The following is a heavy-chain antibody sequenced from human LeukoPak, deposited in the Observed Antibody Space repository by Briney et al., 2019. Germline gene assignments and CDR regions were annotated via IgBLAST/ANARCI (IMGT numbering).Heavy chain of an antibody. CDR2: IIPIFGIA. D-gene: IGHD2-15*01. CDR1: GGTFSSYA. J-gene: IGHJ5*02. CDR3: ARAGYCSGGSCPVSWFDP. Sequence: ASVKVSCKASGGTFSSYAISWVRQAPGQGLEWMGRIIPIFGIANYAQKFQGRVTITADKSTSTAYMELSNLRSEDTAVYYCARAGYCSGGSCPVSWFDPWGQGTLVTVSS. V-gene: IGHV1-69*04.